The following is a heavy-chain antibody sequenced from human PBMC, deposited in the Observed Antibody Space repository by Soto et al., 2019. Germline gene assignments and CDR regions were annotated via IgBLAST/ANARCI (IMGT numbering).Heavy chain of an antibody. CDR3: ARDGSTSWYSYDYHGMDV. D-gene: IGHD5-18*01. CDR2: INQDGSEK. J-gene: IGHJ6*02. Sequence: VQLVESGGGLVQPGGSLRLSCGASGFTFRTYWLSWDRQVPGKGLEWVANINQDGSEKNYVDSVKGRFTISRDNAKNSLYLQMSSLRAEDTALYYCARDGSTSWYSYDYHGMDVWGQRTTVTVSS. V-gene: IGHV3-7*05. CDR1: GFTFRTYW.